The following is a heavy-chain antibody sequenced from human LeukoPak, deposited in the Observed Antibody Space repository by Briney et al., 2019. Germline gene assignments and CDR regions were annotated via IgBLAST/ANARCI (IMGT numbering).Heavy chain of an antibody. Sequence: ASVKVSCKASGYTFTGYYMHWVRQAPGQGLEWMGWINPNSGGTNYAQKFQGRVTMTRDTSISTAYMELSGLRSDDTAVYYCASDRRQFCSGGSCYYYWGQGTLVTVSS. J-gene: IGHJ4*02. D-gene: IGHD2-15*01. CDR3: ASDRRQFCSGGSCYYY. V-gene: IGHV1-2*02. CDR2: INPNSGGT. CDR1: GYTFTGYY.